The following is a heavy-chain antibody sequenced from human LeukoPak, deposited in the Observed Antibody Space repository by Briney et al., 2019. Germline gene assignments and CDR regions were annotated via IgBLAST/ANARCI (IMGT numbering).Heavy chain of an antibody. J-gene: IGHJ5*02. CDR2: INHSGNT. D-gene: IGHD6-13*01. Sequence: ASEALFFTSAVYGGSFCGYYWSSTRQPPGNGPYRIGEINHSGNTNYNPSLQSRVTISEDTSKNQFSLKLSSVTAADTAVYYCARGVAAAWRRLDWFAPRGQGTLVTVSS. V-gene: IGHV4-34*01. CDR3: ARGVAAAWRRLDWFAP. CDR1: GGSFCGYY.